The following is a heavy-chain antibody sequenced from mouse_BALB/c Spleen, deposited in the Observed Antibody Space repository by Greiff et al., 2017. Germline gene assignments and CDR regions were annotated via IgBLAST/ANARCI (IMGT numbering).Heavy chain of an antibody. V-gene: IGHV1S56*01. CDR2: IYPGDGST. CDR1: GYTFTSYD. CDR3: ARWAPLYYAMDY. D-gene: IGHD3-1*01. J-gene: IGHJ4*01. Sequence: VQLHHSGPELVKPGALVKISCTASGYTFTSYDINWVKQRPGQGLEWIGWIYPGDGSTKYTEKFKGKATLTADTSSRTAYMQLSSLTSESSAVYFCARWAPLYYAMDYWGPGTSVTVSS.